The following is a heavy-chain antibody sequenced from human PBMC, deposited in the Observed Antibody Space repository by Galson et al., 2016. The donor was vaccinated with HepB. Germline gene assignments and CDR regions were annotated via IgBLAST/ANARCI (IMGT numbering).Heavy chain of an antibody. CDR3: ARDGSRSGSHLVFFDS. D-gene: IGHD3-10*01. CDR2: VYYNGNT. V-gene: IGHV4-59*01. Sequence: SETLSLTCTVSGGSIKTSYWSWIRQPPGKGLEWIGYVYYNGNTKYNPSLERRVIMSADMSSNQFYLRVTSVTAADTAVYYCARDGSRSGSHLVFFDSWGQGALVTVSS. CDR1: GGSIKTSY. J-gene: IGHJ4*02.